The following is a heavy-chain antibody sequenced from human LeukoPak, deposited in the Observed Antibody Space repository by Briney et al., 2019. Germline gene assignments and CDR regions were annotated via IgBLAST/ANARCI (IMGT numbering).Heavy chain of an antibody. CDR1: GFSFSKYG. J-gene: IGHJ4*02. CDR3: AKDLGYSGDPPVYFEY. CDR2: IGDSGVTK. D-gene: IGHD2-21*02. Sequence: GGSLRLSCAASGFSFSKYGMNWVRQAPGKGLEWVSGIGDSGVTKYYAESVKGRFTVSRDNTKNMLYLQMNSLRAEDTAIYYCAKDLGYSGDPPVYFEYWGQGTLVTVSS. V-gene: IGHV3-23*01.